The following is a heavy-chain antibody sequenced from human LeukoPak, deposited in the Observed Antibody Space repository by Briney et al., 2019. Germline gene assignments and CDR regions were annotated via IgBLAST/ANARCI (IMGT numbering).Heavy chain of an antibody. D-gene: IGHD3-9*01. J-gene: IGHJ4*02. V-gene: IGHV3-21*01. CDR3: ARLPDVDILTGYIDY. CDR1: GFTFSSYS. CDR2: ISSSSSCI. Sequence: GGSLRLSCAASGFTFSSYSMNWVRQAPGKGLEWVSSISSSSSCIYYADSVKGRFTISRDNAKNSLYLQMNSLRAEDTAVYYCARLPDVDILTGYIDYWGQGTLVTVSS.